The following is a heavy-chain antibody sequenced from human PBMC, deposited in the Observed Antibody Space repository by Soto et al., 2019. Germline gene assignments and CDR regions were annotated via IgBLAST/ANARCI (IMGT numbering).Heavy chain of an antibody. CDR3: TRGRSSGNYYP. J-gene: IGHJ5*02. V-gene: IGHV3-23*01. D-gene: IGHD3-10*01. CDR2: ISASGGST. CDR1: GFTFSTYA. Sequence: ASGFTFSTYAMPWVRQAPGKGLEWVSAISASGGSTYYADSVKSRITINPDTSKNQFSLQLKSVTPEDTAVYYCTRGRSSGNYYPWGQGTLVTVSS.